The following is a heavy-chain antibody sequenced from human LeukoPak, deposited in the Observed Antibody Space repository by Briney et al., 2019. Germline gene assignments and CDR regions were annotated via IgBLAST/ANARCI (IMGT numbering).Heavy chain of an antibody. Sequence: PGGSLRLSCAASGFTFSSYGMHWVRQAPGKGLEWVAVISYDGSNKYYADSVKGRFTISRDNAKNTLYLQMNSLRVEDTAVYYCARGRPHGSDYWGQGTLVTVSS. CDR2: ISYDGSNK. CDR3: ARGRPHGSDY. CDR1: GFTFSSYG. J-gene: IGHJ4*02. V-gene: IGHV3-30*03. D-gene: IGHD2-15*01.